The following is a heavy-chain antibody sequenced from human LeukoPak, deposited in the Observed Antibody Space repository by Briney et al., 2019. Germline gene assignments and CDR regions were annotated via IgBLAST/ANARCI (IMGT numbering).Heavy chain of an antibody. CDR3: ARDQFRGVMISDAFDI. J-gene: IGHJ3*02. Sequence: GASVKVSCKASGYTFTSYGISWVRQAPGQGLEWMGWISAYNGNTNYAQKLQGRVTMTTDTSTSTAYMELRSLRSDDTAVYYCARDQFRGVMISDAFDIWGQGTMVTVSS. CDR2: ISAYNGNT. CDR1: GYTFTSYG. V-gene: IGHV1-18*01. D-gene: IGHD3-16*01.